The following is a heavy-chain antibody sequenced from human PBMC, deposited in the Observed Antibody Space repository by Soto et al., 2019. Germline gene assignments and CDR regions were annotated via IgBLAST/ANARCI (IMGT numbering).Heavy chain of an antibody. CDR3: ARDPGYCSGGSCYSDY. Sequence: SVKVACKASGGTFSRYAISWVRQAPGQGLEWMGGIIPIFGTANYAQKFQGRVTITADESTSTAYMELSSLRSEDTAVYYCARDPGYCSGGSCYSDYWGQGTLVTVSS. J-gene: IGHJ4*02. V-gene: IGHV1-69*13. CDR2: IIPIFGTA. D-gene: IGHD2-15*01. CDR1: GGTFSRYA.